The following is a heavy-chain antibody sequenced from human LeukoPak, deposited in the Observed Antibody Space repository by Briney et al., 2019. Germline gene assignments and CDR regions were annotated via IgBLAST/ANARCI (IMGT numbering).Heavy chain of an antibody. Sequence: GGSLRLSCAASGFTFSDYYMSWIRQAPGKGLEWVSYISSSGSTIYYADSVKGRFTISRDNAKNSLYLQMNSLRAEGTAVYYCARDVKTRYCSSTSCYVPFDYWGQGTLVTVSS. CDR3: ARDVKTRYCSSTSCYVPFDY. J-gene: IGHJ4*02. CDR2: ISSSGSTI. CDR1: GFTFSDYY. D-gene: IGHD2-2*01. V-gene: IGHV3-11*04.